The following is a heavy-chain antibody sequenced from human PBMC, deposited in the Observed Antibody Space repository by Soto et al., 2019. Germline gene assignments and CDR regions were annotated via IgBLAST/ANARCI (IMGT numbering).Heavy chain of an antibody. D-gene: IGHD6-25*01. CDR3: AGVSIAADGPFIDH. CDR1: GGSISSGNYY. J-gene: IGHJ4*02. V-gene: IGHV4-30-4*01. CDR2: IFHTGST. Sequence: SETLSLTCTVSGGSISSGNYYWSWIRQPPGKGLEWIGYIFHTGSTYFNPSLRSRVSISIDTSKSHFSLKLTSVTAADTAMFYCAGVSIAADGPFIDHWGQGALVTVSS.